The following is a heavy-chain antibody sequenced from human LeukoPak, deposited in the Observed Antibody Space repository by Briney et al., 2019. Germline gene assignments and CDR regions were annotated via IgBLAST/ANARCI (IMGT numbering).Heavy chain of an antibody. CDR3: ARAVSSGYDPFDY. D-gene: IGHD3-22*01. Sequence: PGGSLRLSCAASGFTVSSNYMSWVRQAPGKGLEWVSVIYSGGNTYYADSVKGRFTISRDNSKNTLYLQMNSLRAEDTAVYYCARAVSSGYDPFDYWGQGTLVTASS. V-gene: IGHV3-53*01. CDR2: IYSGGNT. CDR1: GFTVSSNY. J-gene: IGHJ4*02.